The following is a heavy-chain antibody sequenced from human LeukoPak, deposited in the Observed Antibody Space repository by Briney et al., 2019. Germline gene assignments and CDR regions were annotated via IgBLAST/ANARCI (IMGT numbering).Heavy chain of an antibody. V-gene: IGHV1-2*02. CDR3: ARANALYCSSTSCLFDY. J-gene: IGHJ4*01. Sequence: RASVTVSCKTSGHTFTDYYIHWVRQAPGQGLEWMAWINPNSGGTYYAQNFHDRITLTRDTSISTAYMELSRLRSDDTAIYYCARANALYCSSTSCLFDYWGHGTLVTVSS. CDR1: GHTFTDYY. D-gene: IGHD2-2*01. CDR2: INPNSGGT.